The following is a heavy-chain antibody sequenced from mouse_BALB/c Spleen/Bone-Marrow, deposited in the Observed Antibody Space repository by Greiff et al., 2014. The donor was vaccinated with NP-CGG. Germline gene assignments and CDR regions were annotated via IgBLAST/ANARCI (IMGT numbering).Heavy chain of an antibody. CDR2: IWADGNT. J-gene: IGHJ4*01. D-gene: IGHD1-2*01. CDR3: SRITTATGAMDY. V-gene: IGHV2-9*02. Sequence: VKLMESGPGLVAPSQSLSITCTVSGFSLTSYGVHWVRQPPGKGLEWLGVIWADGNTNYNSALMSRLSISKDNSKSQVFLKMNSLQTDDTAMYYCSRITTATGAMDYWGQGTSVTVSS. CDR1: GFSLTSYG.